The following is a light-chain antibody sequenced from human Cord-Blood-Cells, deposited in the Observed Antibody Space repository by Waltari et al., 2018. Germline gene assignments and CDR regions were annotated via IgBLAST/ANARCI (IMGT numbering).Light chain of an antibody. Sequence: EIVMPQSPATLPVSPGERATLSCRASQSVSSNLAWYQQKPGQAPRLLIYGASTRATGIPGRFSGSGSGTEFTLTISSLQSEDFAVYYCQQYNNWPRTFGQGTKVEIK. CDR3: QQYNNWPRT. CDR1: QSVSSN. V-gene: IGKV3-15*01. J-gene: IGKJ1*01. CDR2: GAS.